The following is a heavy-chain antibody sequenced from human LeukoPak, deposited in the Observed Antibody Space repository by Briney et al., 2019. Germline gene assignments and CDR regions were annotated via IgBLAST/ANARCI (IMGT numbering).Heavy chain of an antibody. J-gene: IGHJ4*02. CDR2: INHSGST. D-gene: IGHD1-26*01. Sequence: SETLSLTCAVYGGSFSGYYWSWIRQPPVKGLEWIGEINHSGSTNYNPSLKSRVTISVDTSKNQFSLKLSSVTAADTAVYYCARGRGGANYWGQGTLVTVSS. CDR3: ARGRGGANY. CDR1: GGSFSGYY. V-gene: IGHV4-34*01.